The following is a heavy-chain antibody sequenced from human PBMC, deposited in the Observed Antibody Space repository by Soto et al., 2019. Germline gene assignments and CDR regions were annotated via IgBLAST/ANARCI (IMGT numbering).Heavy chain of an antibody. CDR3: AKKAVAGPLGMDV. Sequence: PGGSLRLSCAASGFTFSSYGMHWVRQAPGKGLEWVAVISYDGSNKYYADSVKGRFTISRDNSKNTLYLQMNSLRAEDTAVYYCAKKAVAGPLGMDVWGQGTTVTVYS. D-gene: IGHD6-19*01. J-gene: IGHJ6*02. CDR1: GFTFSSYG. V-gene: IGHV3-30*18. CDR2: ISYDGSNK.